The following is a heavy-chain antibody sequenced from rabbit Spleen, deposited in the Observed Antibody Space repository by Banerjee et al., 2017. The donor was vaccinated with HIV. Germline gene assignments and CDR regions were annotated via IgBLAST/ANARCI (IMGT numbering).Heavy chain of an antibody. V-gene: IGHV1S40*01. J-gene: IGHJ4*01. Sequence: QSVEESGGDLVKPGASLTLTCTASGLDFSSNVMCWVRQAPGKGLEWIGCIGAGNSGTTYYANWAKGRFTISKASSTTVTLQMTSLTAADTATCFCARRNGNAAFDLWGQGTLVTVS. CDR1: GLDFSSNV. D-gene: IGHD6-1*01. CDR2: IGAGNSGTT. CDR3: ARRNGNAAFDL.